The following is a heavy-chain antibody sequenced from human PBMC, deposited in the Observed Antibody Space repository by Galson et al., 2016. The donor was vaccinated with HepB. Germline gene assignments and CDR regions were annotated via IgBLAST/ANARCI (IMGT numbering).Heavy chain of an antibody. CDR1: GFIFSNYW. J-gene: IGHJ3*02. V-gene: IGHV3-74*01. CDR3: VSLVEVASAFDI. D-gene: IGHD1-26*01. CDR2: VYNDGNHE. Sequence: SLRLSCAASGFIFSNYWMHWIRQAPGKGLVWASGVYNDGNHERYADSVKGRFTISRDNAKNTLYLQMNSLRAEDTAVYYRVSLVEVASAFDIWGQGTVVTVSS.